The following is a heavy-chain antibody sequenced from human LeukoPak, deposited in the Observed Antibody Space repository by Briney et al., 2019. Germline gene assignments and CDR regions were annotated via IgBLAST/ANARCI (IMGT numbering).Heavy chain of an antibody. CDR2: INPNSGGT. D-gene: IGHD6-13*01. Sequence: GASVKVSCKASGYTFTGYYMHWVRQAPGQGLEWMGWINPNSGGTNYAQKFQGRVTMTRDTSISTAYMELSRLRSDDTAVYYCARGGAAAVKDYYYYMDVWGKGTTVTVSS. J-gene: IGHJ6*03. CDR1: GYTFTGYY. V-gene: IGHV1-2*02. CDR3: ARGGAAAVKDYYYYMDV.